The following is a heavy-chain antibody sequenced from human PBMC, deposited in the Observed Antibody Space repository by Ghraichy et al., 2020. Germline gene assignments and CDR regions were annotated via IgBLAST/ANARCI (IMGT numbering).Heavy chain of an antibody. CDR2: IHHSGST. D-gene: IGHD4-17*01. V-gene: IGHV4-4*02. J-gene: IGHJ1*01. CDR3: ARIDGVDGDYVLSQH. Sequence: SETLSLTCAVSGGSISSNNWWSWVRQPPGKGLEWIGEIHHSGSTSYNASLKSRVTISVDKSKNQFSLKLSSVTAADTAVYYCARIDGVDGDYVLSQHWGQGTLVTVSS. CDR1: GGSISSNNW.